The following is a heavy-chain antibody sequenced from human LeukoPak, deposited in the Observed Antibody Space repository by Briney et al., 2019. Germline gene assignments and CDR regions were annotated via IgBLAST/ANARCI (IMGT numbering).Heavy chain of an antibody. D-gene: IGHD2-21*01. J-gene: IGHJ6*02. CDR1: GGTFSSYA. Sequence: SVKVSCKASGGTFSSYAISWVRQAPGQGLEWMGGIIPIFGTANYAQKFQGRVTITADESTSTAYMELSSLRSEDTAVYYCARDPPILGEVHPYMDVWGQGTTVTVSS. V-gene: IGHV1-69*13. CDR2: IIPIFGTA. CDR3: ARDPPILGEVHPYMDV.